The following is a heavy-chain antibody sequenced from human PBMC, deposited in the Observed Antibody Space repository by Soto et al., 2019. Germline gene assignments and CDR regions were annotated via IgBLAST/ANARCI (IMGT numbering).Heavy chain of an antibody. Sequence: QVQLQESGPGLVKPSQTLSLTCTVSGGSISSGVYYWSWIRQHPGKGLEWIGFISDSGNSYYNPSLKSRLSISMDTSKNQFSLKLRSVTAADTAVYYCARDTPHCSGGGCYYGDGMDVWGLGTTVTVSS. J-gene: IGHJ6*02. CDR1: GGSISSGVYY. CDR3: ARDTPHCSGGGCYYGDGMDV. V-gene: IGHV4-31*03. D-gene: IGHD2-15*01. CDR2: ISDSGNS.